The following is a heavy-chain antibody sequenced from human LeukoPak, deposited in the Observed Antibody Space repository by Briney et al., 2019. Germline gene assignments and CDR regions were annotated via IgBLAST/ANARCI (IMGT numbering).Heavy chain of an antibody. CDR1: GYTFTSYG. CDR3: ARDQHCSSTSCNLGWFDP. Sequence: ASVKVSCKASGYTFTSYGISWVRQAPGQGLEWMGWISAYNGNTNYAQKLQGRVTMTTDTSTSTAYMELRSLRSDDTVVYYCARDQHCSSTSCNLGWFDPWGQGTLVTVSS. D-gene: IGHD2-2*01. J-gene: IGHJ5*02. CDR2: ISAYNGNT. V-gene: IGHV1-18*01.